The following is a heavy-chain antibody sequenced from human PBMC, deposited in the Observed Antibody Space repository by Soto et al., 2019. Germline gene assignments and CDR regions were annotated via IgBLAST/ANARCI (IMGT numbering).Heavy chain of an antibody. CDR3: ASRIVVVVGATPPAFVI. CDR2: ISAYNGNT. V-gene: IGHV1-18*01. D-gene: IGHD2-15*01. CDR1: GYTFTSYG. Sequence: ASVKVSCKASGYTFTSYGISWVRQAPGQGLEWMGWISAYNGNTNYAQKLQGRVTMTTDTSTSTAYMELRSLRSEDTAVYYCASRIVVVVGATPPAFVIWDQGTMVTVS. J-gene: IGHJ3*02.